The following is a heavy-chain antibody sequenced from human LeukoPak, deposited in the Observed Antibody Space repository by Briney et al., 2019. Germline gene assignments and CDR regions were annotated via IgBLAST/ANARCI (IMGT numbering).Heavy chain of an antibody. D-gene: IGHD4-23*01. V-gene: IGHV4-59*01. Sequence: KPSETLSLTYTVSGGSISSYYWSWIRQPPGKGLEWIGYIYYSGSTNYNPSLKSRVTISVDTSKNQFSLKLSSVTAADTAVYYCARTKSRYGGNSNFDYWGQGTLVTVSS. CDR1: GGSISSYY. CDR2: IYYSGST. CDR3: ARTKSRYGGNSNFDY. J-gene: IGHJ4*02.